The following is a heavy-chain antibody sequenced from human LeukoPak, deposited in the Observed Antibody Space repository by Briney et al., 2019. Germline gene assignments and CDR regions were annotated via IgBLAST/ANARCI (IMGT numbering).Heavy chain of an antibody. CDR3: ARLGNYYYMDV. CDR2: IKQDGSEK. J-gene: IGHJ6*03. V-gene: IGHV3-7*01. CDR1: GFTFSSYW. Sequence: GGSLRLSCAASGFTFSSYWMSWVRQAPGKGLEWVANIKQDGSEKYYVDSVKGRFTISRDNAKSSLYLQMNSLRAEDTAVYYCARLGNYYYMDVWGKGTTVTVSS.